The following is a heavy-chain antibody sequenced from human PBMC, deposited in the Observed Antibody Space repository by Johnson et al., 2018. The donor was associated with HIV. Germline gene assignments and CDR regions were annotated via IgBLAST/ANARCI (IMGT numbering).Heavy chain of an antibody. CDR3: AKDMVRGFWGDAFDI. V-gene: IGHV3-30*02. J-gene: IGHJ3*02. CDR2: IRYDGSNK. D-gene: IGHD3-10*01. Sequence: QVQLVESGGVVVQPGGSLRLSCAASGFTFDDYAMHWVRQAPGKGLEWVAFIRYDGSNKYYADSVKGRFTISRDNSKNTLYLQMNSLRAEDTAVYYCAKDMVRGFWGDAFDIWGQGTMVTVSS. CDR1: GFTFDDYA.